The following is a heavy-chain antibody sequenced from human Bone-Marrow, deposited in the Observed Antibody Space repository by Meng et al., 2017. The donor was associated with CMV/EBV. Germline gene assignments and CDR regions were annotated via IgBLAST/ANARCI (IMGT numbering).Heavy chain of an antibody. CDR3: APYDFWSGFT. V-gene: IGHV3-48*03. J-gene: IGHJ5*02. Sequence: EGSLRLSCAASGFTFSSYEMNWVRQAPGKGLEWVSYISSSGSTIYYADSVKDRFTISRDNAKNSLYLQMNSLRAEDTAVYYCAPYDFWSGFTWGQGTLVTVSS. CDR1: GFTFSSYE. D-gene: IGHD3-3*01. CDR2: ISSSGSTI.